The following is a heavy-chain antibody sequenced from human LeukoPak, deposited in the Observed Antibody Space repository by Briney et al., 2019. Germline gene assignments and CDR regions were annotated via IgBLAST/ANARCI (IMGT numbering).Heavy chain of an antibody. J-gene: IGHJ4*02. CDR1: GGSFSGYY. D-gene: IGHD3-3*01. CDR3: ARMPKHITILGVVAITPV. V-gene: IGHV4-34*01. Sequence: SETLSLTCAVYGGSFSGYYWSWIRQPPGKGLEWIGEINHSGSTNYNPSLKSRVTISVDTSKIQFSLRLNSVTAADTAVYYCARMPKHITILGVVAITPVWGQGTLVSVSS. CDR2: INHSGST.